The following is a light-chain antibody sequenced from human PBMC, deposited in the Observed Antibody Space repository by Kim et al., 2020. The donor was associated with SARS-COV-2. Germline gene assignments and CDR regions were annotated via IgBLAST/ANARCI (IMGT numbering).Light chain of an antibody. CDR3: CSYAGNRKV. J-gene: IGLJ3*02. CDR2: EIT. V-gene: IGLV2-8*01. CDR1: SSDVGGYDY. Sequence: PGQSITISCTGTSSDVGGYDYVSWYQQHPGEAPKLILYEITERPSGVSDRFSGSKSGNTASLTVSGLQAEDEADYYCCSYAGNRKVFGGGTQLTVL.